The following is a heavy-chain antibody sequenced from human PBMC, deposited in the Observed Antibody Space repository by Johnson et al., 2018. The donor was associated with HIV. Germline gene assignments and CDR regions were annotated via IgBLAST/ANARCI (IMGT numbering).Heavy chain of an antibody. D-gene: IGHD6-6*01. CDR1: GFTFSTYG. V-gene: IGHV3-33*08. J-gene: IGHJ3*02. CDR2: IWHDGSNK. CDR3: ARANGQLGGAFDI. Sequence: QVQLVESGGGVVQPGRSLRLSCAASGFTFSTYGMHWVRQAPGKGLEWVAVIWHDGSNKYYADSVKGRLTISRDNSKNSLYLQMNSLRAEDTAVYYCARANGQLGGAFDIWGQGTMVTVSS.